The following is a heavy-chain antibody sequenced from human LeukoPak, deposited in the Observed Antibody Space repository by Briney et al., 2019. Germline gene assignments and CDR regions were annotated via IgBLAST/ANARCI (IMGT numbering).Heavy chain of an antibody. J-gene: IGHJ6*02. D-gene: IGHD3-10*01. Sequence: PGGSLRLSCAPSGFTFTNSAMTWVRQAPGKGLEWVSSISSSGGATYYADSVKGRFTISRDNSKNTVYLLMNSLRSEDTAIYYCAKEGPGSYFVNPRLDVWGQGTTVIVSS. CDR1: GFTFTNSA. CDR2: ISSSGGAT. V-gene: IGHV3-23*01. CDR3: AKEGPGSYFVNPRLDV.